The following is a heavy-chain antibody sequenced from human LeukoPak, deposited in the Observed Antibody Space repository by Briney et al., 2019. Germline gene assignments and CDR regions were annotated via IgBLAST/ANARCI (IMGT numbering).Heavy chain of an antibody. V-gene: IGHV3-23*01. J-gene: IGHJ4*02. CDR3: AQWSRYFDY. CDR1: GFTVTDYV. D-gene: IGHD1-26*01. Sequence: GGSLRLSCAASGFTVTDYVMTWVRQAPGKGLEWVSSVSASGAMTYYANSVKGRFTVSRDNSKKSLYLQMNSLRAEDTALYFCAQWSRYFDYWGQGTLVTVSS. CDR2: VSASGAMT.